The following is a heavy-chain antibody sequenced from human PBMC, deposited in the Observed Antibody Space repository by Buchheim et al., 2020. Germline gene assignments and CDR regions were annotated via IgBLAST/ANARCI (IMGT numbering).Heavy chain of an antibody. J-gene: IGHJ4*02. Sequence: EVQLLESGGGLVQPGGSLRLSCTVSGFTFSSHAMTWVRQAPGKGLEWVSGISISADKTYYADSVKGRFTISRDNSTNTLYLQMNSLRVEDTATYYCANEEVPNDYWGQGT. D-gene: IGHD4/OR15-4a*01. CDR3: ANEEVPNDY. CDR1: GFTFSSHA. V-gene: IGHV3-23*01. CDR2: ISISADKT.